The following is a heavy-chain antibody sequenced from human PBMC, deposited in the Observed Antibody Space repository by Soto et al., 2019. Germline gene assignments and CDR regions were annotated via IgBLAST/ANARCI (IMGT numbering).Heavy chain of an antibody. D-gene: IGHD4-17*01. CDR3: ARGRRTAVTIDY. CDR1: GGSFSGYY. J-gene: IGHJ4*02. V-gene: IGHV4-34*01. Sequence: QVQLQQWGAGLLKPSETLSLTCAVYGGSFSGYYWSWIRQPPGKGLEWIGEINHSGSTNYNPSLKSRVTISVDTSRNQFSLKLSSVTAADTAVYYRARGRRTAVTIDYWGQGTLVTVSS. CDR2: INHSGST.